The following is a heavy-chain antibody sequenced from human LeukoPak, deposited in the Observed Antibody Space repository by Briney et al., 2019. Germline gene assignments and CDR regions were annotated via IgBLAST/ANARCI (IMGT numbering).Heavy chain of an antibody. Sequence: SETLSLTCTVSGGSITTYYWTWIRQPPGKGLEWIGRIYTSGSTNYNPSLKSRVTISVDTSKNQFSLKLSSVTAADTAVYYCARTYSYYYDSSGYPDYWGQGTLVTVSS. V-gene: IGHV4-4*08. CDR2: IYTSGST. D-gene: IGHD3-22*01. CDR3: ARTYSYYYDSSGYPDY. CDR1: GGSITTYY. J-gene: IGHJ4*02.